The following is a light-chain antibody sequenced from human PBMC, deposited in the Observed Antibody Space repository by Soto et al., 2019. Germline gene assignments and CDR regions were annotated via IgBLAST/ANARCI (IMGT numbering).Light chain of an antibody. CDR1: QDIRNY. CDR3: LQDHNYFWT. J-gene: IGKJ1*01. CDR2: GAS. Sequence: AVQMTQSPSSLSASVGYRSTITCRASQDIRNYLGWYQQKPGKAPKLLIYGASSLQSGVPSRFAGSGSGTDFTLTISSLQPEDSASYFCLQDHNYFWTFGQGTKGDIK. V-gene: IGKV1-6*01.